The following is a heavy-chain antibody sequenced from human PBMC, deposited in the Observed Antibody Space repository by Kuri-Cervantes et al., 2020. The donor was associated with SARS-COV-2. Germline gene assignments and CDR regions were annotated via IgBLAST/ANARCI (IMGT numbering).Heavy chain of an antibody. CDR3: ARRSGNYYSYYFDY. Sequence: GGSLRLSCAASGFTFSSYAMHWVRQAPGKGLEWVAVISYDGSNKYYADSVKGRFTISRDNSKNTLYLQMNSLRAEDTAVYYCARRSGNYYSYYFDYWGQGTLVTVSS. D-gene: IGHD1-26*01. CDR1: GFTFSSYA. V-gene: IGHV3-30-3*01. CDR2: ISYDGSNK. J-gene: IGHJ4*02.